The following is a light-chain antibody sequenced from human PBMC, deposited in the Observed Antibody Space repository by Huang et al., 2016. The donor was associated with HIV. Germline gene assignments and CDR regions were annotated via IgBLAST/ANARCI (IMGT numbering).Light chain of an antibody. CDR3: QQSYSTLLFT. Sequence: DIQLTQSPSSLSASVGVSVTITCRASQSMKKYLNWYQQKPGKAPKLLIYGASSLQSGGTARVSGSGSGTDFTLTISSLQPEDFATYYCQQSYSTLLFTFGPGTKVDI. V-gene: IGKV1-39*01. CDR2: GAS. J-gene: IGKJ3*01. CDR1: QSMKKY.